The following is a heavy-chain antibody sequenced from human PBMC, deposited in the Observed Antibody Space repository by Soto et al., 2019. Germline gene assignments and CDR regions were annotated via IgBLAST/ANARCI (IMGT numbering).Heavy chain of an antibody. CDR3: ARDLCSSSFFWFDA. CDR2: ITAGDGKT. V-gene: IGHV1-3*01. D-gene: IGHD2-2*01. CDR1: GYNFTQYT. J-gene: IGHJ5*02. Sequence: QVHLVQSGAEVKKPGASVKVSCKASGYNFTQYTIHWVRQAPGQRLEWMGWITAGDGKTQYSKKFQTRVTIRSDVSATTVYMDLNSLRSEDTAVYYCARDLCSSSFFWFDAWGRGTLVIVSS.